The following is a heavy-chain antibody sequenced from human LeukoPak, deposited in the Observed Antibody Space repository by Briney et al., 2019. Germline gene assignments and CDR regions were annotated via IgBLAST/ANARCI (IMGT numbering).Heavy chain of an antibody. D-gene: IGHD1-26*01. CDR3: ARAVGAVYWYFDP. CDR2: LSHSGST. J-gene: IGHJ2*01. V-gene: IGHV4-61*01. CDR1: GVSVGSNNYY. Sequence: SETLSFTCAISGVSVGSNNYYWTWIRQSPGRGLEWIGYLSHSGSTNYNPSLKSRVAISVDTSKNQLSLKLSSVTAADTARYYCARAVGAVYWYFDPWGRGTLVTVSS.